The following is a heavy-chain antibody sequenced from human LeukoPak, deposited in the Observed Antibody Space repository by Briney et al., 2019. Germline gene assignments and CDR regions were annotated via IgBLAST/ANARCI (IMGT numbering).Heavy chain of an antibody. J-gene: IGHJ3*02. CDR3: AKVYYGSGSYYNGGAFDI. D-gene: IGHD3-10*01. CDR2: IRYDGSNK. CDR1: GFTFSSYG. V-gene: IGHV3-30*02. Sequence: PGGSLRLSCAVSGFTFSSYGMHWVRQAPGKGLEWVAFIRYDGSNKYYADSVKGRFTISRDNSKNTLYLQMNSLRAEDTAVYYCAKVYYGSGSYYNGGAFDIWGQGTMVTVSS.